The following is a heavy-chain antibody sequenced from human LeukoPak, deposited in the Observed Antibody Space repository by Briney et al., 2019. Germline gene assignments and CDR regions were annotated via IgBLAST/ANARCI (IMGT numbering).Heavy chain of an antibody. CDR3: VGGDY. Sequence: GESLKISCKGSGYSFTSYWIGWVRQAPGKGLEWVSYISSSGSTIYYADSVKGRFTISRDNTKNSLYLQMNSLRAEDTAVYYCVGGDYWGQGTLVTVSS. V-gene: IGHV3-48*04. J-gene: IGHJ4*02. CDR2: ISSSGSTI. CDR1: GYSFTSYW.